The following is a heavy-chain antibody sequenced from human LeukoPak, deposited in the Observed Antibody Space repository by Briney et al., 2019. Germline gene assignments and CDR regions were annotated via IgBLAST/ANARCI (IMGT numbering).Heavy chain of an antibody. Sequence: GASVKVSCKASGGTFSSYAISWVRQAPGQGLEWMGGIIPIFGTANYAQKFQGRVTITADESTSTAYMELSSLRSEDTAVYYCARGRMVYAPSNPNYFDYWGQGTLVTVSS. V-gene: IGHV1-69*13. CDR2: IIPIFGTA. J-gene: IGHJ4*02. CDR3: ARGRMVYAPSNPNYFDY. D-gene: IGHD2-8*01. CDR1: GGTFSSYA.